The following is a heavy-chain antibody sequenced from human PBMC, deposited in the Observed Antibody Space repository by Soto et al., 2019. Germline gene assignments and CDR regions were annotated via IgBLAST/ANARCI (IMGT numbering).Heavy chain of an antibody. CDR2: IYHSGST. CDR1: GGSISSGGYS. D-gene: IGHD3-9*01. J-gene: IGHJ3*02. CDR3: AARERERKYYDIVTGYFIAYAFDI. Sequence: QLQLQESGSGLVKPSQTLSLTCAVSGGSISSGGYSWSWIRQPPGKGLEWIGYIYHSGSTYYNPSLKRSVTISVDRPKNQFALKLSSVNAAVTAVYYCAARERERKYYDIVTGYFIAYAFDIWGQGTMVTVSS. V-gene: IGHV4-30-2*01.